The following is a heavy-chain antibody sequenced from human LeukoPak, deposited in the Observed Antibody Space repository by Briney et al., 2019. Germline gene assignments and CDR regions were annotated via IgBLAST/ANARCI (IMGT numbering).Heavy chain of an antibody. D-gene: IGHD3-10*01. Sequence: ASVKVSCKASGYTFTSYAMHWVRQAPGQRLEWMGWINAGNGNTKYSQKFQGRVTITRDTSASTAYMELSSLRSEDTAVYYCARDWTRYGSGSYLFGYWGQGTLVTVSS. CDR1: GYTFTSYA. CDR3: ARDWTRYGSGSYLFGY. J-gene: IGHJ4*02. CDR2: INAGNGNT. V-gene: IGHV1-3*01.